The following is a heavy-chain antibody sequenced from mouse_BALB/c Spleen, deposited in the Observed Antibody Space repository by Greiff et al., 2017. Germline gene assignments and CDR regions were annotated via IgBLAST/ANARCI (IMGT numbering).Heavy chain of an antibody. CDR3: ARDYGSSSFAY. V-gene: IGHV3-2*02. D-gene: IGHD1-1*01. J-gene: IGHJ3*01. Sequence: EVQLVESGPGLLKPSQSLSLTCTVTGYSITSDYAWNWIRQFPGNKLEWMGYISYSGSTSYNPSLKSRISITRDTSKNQFFLQLNSVTTEDTATYYCARDYGSSSFAYWGQGTLVTVSA. CDR1: GYSITSDYA. CDR2: ISYSGST.